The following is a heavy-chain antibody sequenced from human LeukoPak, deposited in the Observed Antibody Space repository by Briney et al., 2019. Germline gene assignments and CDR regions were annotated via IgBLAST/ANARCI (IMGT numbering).Heavy chain of an antibody. CDR1: GFTFSSYA. J-gene: IGHJ4*02. D-gene: IGHD6-19*01. CDR3: AKDLDLFAVAGMGDY. Sequence: QPGGSLRLSCAASGFTFSSYAMSWVRQAPGKGLEWVSAISYSGSTYYADSVKGRFTISRDNSKNTVSLQMNSLRAEDTAVYYCAKDLDLFAVAGMGDYWGQGTLVTVSS. CDR2: ISYSGST. V-gene: IGHV3-23*01.